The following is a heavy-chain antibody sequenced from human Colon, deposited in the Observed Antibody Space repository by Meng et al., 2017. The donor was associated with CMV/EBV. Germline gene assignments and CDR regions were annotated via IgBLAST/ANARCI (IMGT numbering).Heavy chain of an antibody. CDR3: VHRSYSGQDDY. J-gene: IGHJ4*02. CDR2: IYWDDDT. CDR1: GFSFTTDKAG. V-gene: IGHV2-5*02. D-gene: IGHD5-12*01. Sequence: ITRKESGPTLVKPTQTLTLTCTFSGFSFTTDKAGVGWIRHPPGKALEWLALIYWDDDTRYSPSLKTRLTITRDTSKNQVILTMTNMDPADTATYYCVHRSYSGQDDYWGQGALVTVSS.